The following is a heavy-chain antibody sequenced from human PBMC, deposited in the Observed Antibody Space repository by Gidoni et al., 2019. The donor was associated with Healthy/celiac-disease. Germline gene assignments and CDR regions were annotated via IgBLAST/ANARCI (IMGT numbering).Heavy chain of an antibody. CDR1: GYTFTGYY. CDR3: ARGGDIVVVPAARNNAFDI. V-gene: IGHV1-2*04. D-gene: IGHD2-2*01. CDR2: INPNSGGT. Sequence: QVQLVQSGSEVTTPGASVKVSCKASGYTFTGYYMHWVRQAPGQGLEWMGWINPNSGGTNYAKKFQGWVTMTRDTSISTAYMELSRLRSDDTAVYYCARGGDIVVVPAARNNAFDIWGQGTMVTVSS. J-gene: IGHJ3*02.